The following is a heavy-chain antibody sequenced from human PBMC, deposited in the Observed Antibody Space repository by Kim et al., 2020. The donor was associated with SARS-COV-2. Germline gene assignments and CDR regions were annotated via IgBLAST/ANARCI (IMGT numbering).Heavy chain of an antibody. D-gene: IGHD3-3*01. J-gene: IGHJ5*02. V-gene: IGHV1-8*01. CDR3: AREGSIFGVVTIDWFDP. Sequence: CQGRVTMTRNTSISTAYMELSSLRSEDTAVYYCAREGSIFGVVTIDWFDPWGQGTLVTVSS.